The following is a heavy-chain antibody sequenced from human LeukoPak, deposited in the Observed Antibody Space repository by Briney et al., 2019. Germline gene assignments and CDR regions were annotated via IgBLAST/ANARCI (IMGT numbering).Heavy chain of an antibody. D-gene: IGHD1-14*01. CDR1: GYTFTSYD. CDR3: ARGTGVPAPAYYYMDV. CDR2: MNPNSGNT. Sequence: ASVKVSCKASGYTFTSYDINWVRQATGQGLEWMGWMNPNSGNTGYAQKFQGRVTITRNTSISTAYMELSSLRSEDTAVYYCARGTGVPAPAYYYMDVWGKGTTVTVSS. J-gene: IGHJ6*03. V-gene: IGHV1-8*03.